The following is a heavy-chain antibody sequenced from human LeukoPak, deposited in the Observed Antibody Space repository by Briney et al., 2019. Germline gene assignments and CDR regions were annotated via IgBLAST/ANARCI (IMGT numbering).Heavy chain of an antibody. Sequence: SETLSLTCTVSGGSISSYYWSWIRQPPGKGLEWIGYIYYGGSTNYNPSLKSRVTISVDTSKNQFSLKLSSVTAADTAGYYCARVPRSYYYYYYMDVWGKGTTVTVSS. CDR3: ARVPRSYYYYYYMDV. J-gene: IGHJ6*03. CDR2: IYYGGST. CDR1: GGSISSYY. V-gene: IGHV4-59*01.